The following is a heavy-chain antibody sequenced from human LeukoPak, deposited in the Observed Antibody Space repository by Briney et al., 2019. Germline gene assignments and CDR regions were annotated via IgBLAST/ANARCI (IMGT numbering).Heavy chain of an antibody. CDR2: INDRGST. J-gene: IGHJ4*02. CDR1: GGSISSSSYY. V-gene: IGHV4-39*07. Sequence: SETLSLTCTVSGGSISSSSYYWSWVRQAPGKGLEWIGEINDRGSTNYNPSLKSRVTISLDTFKNQFSLKLSSLTAADTSVYYCARAVSDYYDSSGYLDYWGQGTQVTVSS. CDR3: ARAVSDYYDSSGYLDY. D-gene: IGHD3-22*01.